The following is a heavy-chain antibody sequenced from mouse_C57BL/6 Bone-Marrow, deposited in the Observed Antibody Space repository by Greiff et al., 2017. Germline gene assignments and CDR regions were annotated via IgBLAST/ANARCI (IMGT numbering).Heavy chain of an antibody. CDR2: INPSSGYT. CDR3: ARWGLRRFYAMDY. V-gene: IGHV1-7*01. CDR1: GYTFTSYW. D-gene: IGHD2-4*01. Sequence: LVESGAELAKPGASVELSCKASGYTFTSYWMHWVKQRPGQGLEWIGYINPSSGYTKYNQKFKDKATLTADKSSSTAYMQLSSLTYEDSAVYYCARWGLRRFYAMDYWGQGTSVTVSS. J-gene: IGHJ4*01.